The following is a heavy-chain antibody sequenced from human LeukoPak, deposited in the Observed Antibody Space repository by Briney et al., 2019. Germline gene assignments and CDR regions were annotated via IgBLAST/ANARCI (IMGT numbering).Heavy chain of an antibody. Sequence: SETLSLTCTVSGGSISSYYWSWIRQPPGKGLEWIGYIYYSGSTNYNPSLKSRVTISVDTSKNQFSLKLSSVTAADTAVYYCARQAVAGYNWFDPWGQGTLVTVSS. V-gene: IGHV4-59*01. CDR1: GGSISSYY. J-gene: IGHJ5*02. CDR2: IYYSGST. CDR3: ARQAVAGYNWFDP. D-gene: IGHD6-19*01.